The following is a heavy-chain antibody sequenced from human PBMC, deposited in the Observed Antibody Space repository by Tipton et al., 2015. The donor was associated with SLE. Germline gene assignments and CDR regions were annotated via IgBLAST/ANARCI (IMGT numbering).Heavy chain of an antibody. CDR2: INHSGST. Sequence: TLSLTCTVSGGSISSSSYYWGWIRQPPGKGLEWIGEINHSGSTNYNPSLKSRVTISVDTSKNQFSLKLSSVTAADTAVYYCAREGGVAVAGSWGQGTLVTVSS. V-gene: IGHV4-39*07. J-gene: IGHJ4*02. CDR1: GGSISSSSYY. CDR3: AREGGVAVAGS. D-gene: IGHD6-19*01.